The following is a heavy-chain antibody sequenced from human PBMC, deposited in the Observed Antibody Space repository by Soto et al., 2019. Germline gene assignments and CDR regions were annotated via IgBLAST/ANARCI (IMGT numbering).Heavy chain of an antibody. Sequence: PVGSLRLSCAASGFTFSSYGMHWVRQAPGKGLEWVAVISYDGSNKYYADSVKGRFTISRDNSKNTLYLQMNSLRAEDTAVYYCAKDRXIAAAAPKGWSGYYFDYWGQGTLVTVSS. CDR3: AKDRXIAAAAPKGWSGYYFDY. V-gene: IGHV3-30*18. CDR2: ISYDGSNK. J-gene: IGHJ4*02. D-gene: IGHD6-13*01. CDR1: GFTFSSYG.